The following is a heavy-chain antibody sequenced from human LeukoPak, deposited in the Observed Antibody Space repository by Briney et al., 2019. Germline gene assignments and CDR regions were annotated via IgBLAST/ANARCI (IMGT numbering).Heavy chain of an antibody. CDR3: AKDGDGVSIHPFDY. V-gene: IGHV3-7*03. Sequence: GGSLRLSCVASGFTFTNFWMSWVRQAPGKGLEWVANIKQDGTEKYYVDSVKGRFTISRDNAKTSLYLQMNSLRAEDTAVYYCAKDGDGVSIHPFDYWGQGTLVTVSS. CDR2: IKQDGTEK. D-gene: IGHD4-17*01. J-gene: IGHJ4*02. CDR1: GFTFTNFW.